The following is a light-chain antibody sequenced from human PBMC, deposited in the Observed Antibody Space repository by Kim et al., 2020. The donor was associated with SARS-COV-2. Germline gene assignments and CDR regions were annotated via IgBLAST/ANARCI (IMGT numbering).Light chain of an antibody. CDR2: AVS. Sequence: QSITISCTGTSSDVGSYNYVSWYQQHPGKAPKLMIYAVSNRPSGVSNRFSGSKSGNTASLTISGLQAEDEADYYCSSYTRSSTNYVFGTGTQLTVL. V-gene: IGLV2-14*03. CDR1: SSDVGSYNY. J-gene: IGLJ1*01. CDR3: SSYTRSSTNYV.